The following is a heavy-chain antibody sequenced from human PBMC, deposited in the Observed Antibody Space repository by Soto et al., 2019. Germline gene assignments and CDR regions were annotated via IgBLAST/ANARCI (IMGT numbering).Heavy chain of an antibody. Sequence: PGGSMRLSCEASVFPLSTFWMHWVRQAPGKGLVWVSRINSDGSSTNYADSVKGRVTISRDNAKNTLYLQLNSLRPEDTAVYYCARDFEYWGQGTLVTVSS. V-gene: IGHV3-74*01. CDR1: VFPLSTFW. CDR3: ARDFEY. J-gene: IGHJ4*02. CDR2: INSDGSST.